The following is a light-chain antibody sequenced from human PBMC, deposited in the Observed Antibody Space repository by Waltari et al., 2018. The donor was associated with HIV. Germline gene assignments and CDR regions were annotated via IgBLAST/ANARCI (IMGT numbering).Light chain of an antibody. CDR3: QVWDSSSDLRVV. CDR2: DDS. V-gene: IGLV3-21*02. Sequence: SYVLTQPPSVSVAPGQTARLTCGGNNIGSKSVHWYQQKPGQAPVLVVYDDSDRPSGIPERFSGSNSGNTATLTISRVEAGDEADYYCQVWDSSSDLRVVFGGGTKLTVL. J-gene: IGLJ2*01. CDR1: NIGSKS.